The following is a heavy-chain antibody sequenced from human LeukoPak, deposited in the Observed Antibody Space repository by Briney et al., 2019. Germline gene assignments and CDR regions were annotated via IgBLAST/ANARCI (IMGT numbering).Heavy chain of an antibody. CDR3: ARVGQASYRNYMDV. V-gene: IGHV3-21*01. D-gene: IGHD5-18*01. CDR2: ISSSSSYI. J-gene: IGHJ6*03. Sequence: GGSLRLSCAVSGFTFSSYSMNWVRQAPGKGLEWVSSISSSSSYIYYADSVKGRFTISRDNAKNSLYLQMNSLRAEDTAVYYCARVGQASYRNYMDVWGKGTTVTVSS. CDR1: GFTFSSYS.